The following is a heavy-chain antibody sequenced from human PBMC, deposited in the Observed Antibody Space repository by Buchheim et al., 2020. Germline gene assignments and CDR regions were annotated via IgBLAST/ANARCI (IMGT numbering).Heavy chain of an antibody. CDR1: GFTFRSYA. Sequence: DVQLLESGGGLVQPGGSLRLSCAASGFTFRSYAMTWVRQAPGKGLEWVSAISGGGGDTYYADSVKGRFTISRDNSKNTLYLQMNSLRGEDTAVYYCAKDDDRRDGYKDWGQGTL. D-gene: IGHD5-24*01. V-gene: IGHV3-23*01. J-gene: IGHJ4*02. CDR3: AKDDDRRDGYKD. CDR2: ISGGGGDT.